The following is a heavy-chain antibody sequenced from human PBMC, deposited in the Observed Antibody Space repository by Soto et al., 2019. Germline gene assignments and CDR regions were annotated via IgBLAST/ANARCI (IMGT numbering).Heavy chain of an antibody. D-gene: IGHD5-18*01. CDR1: GFTFSSYG. V-gene: IGHV3-15*01. Sequence: GGSLRLSCAASGFTFSSYGMHWVRQAPGKGLEWVAVISYDGGTTDYAAPVKGRFTISRDDSKNTLYLQMNSLKTEDTAVYYCTTDIYSYGTIDYWGQGTLVTVSS. CDR2: ISYDGGTT. CDR3: TTDIYSYGTIDY. J-gene: IGHJ4*02.